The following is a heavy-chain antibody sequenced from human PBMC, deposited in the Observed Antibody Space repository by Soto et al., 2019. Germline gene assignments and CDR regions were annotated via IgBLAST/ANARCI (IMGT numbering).Heavy chain of an antibody. CDR1: GGSISSYY. CDR2: IYYSGST. V-gene: IGHV4-59*01. D-gene: IGHD4-17*01. J-gene: IGHJ4*02. CDR3: ARDRSHYGDPVWFDY. Sequence: NPSETLSLTCTVSGGSISSYYWSWIRQPPGKGLEWIGYIYYSGSTNYNPSLKSRVTISVDTSKNQFSLKLSSVTAADTAVYYCARDRSHYGDPVWFDYWGQGTLVTVSS.